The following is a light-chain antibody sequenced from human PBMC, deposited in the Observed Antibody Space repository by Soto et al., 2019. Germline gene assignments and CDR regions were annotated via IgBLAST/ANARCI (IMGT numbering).Light chain of an antibody. CDR2: KVS. Sequence: DVVLTQSPLSLPVTLGQPASISCRSTQSLVYSDGNIYLNWFQQRPGQSPRRLIYKVSNPDSGVPDRFSGSGSGTDFTLKISRVEAEDVGVYYGMQGTHWPPITFGQGTRLEIK. CDR1: QSLVYSDGNIY. CDR3: MQGTHWPPIT. J-gene: IGKJ5*01. V-gene: IGKV2-30*01.